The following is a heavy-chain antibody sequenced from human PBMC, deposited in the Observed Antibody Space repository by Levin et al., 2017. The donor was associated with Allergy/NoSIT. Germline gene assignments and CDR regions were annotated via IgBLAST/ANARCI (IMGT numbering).Heavy chain of an antibody. CDR2: IYYSGGT. CDR3: VRGHSGGDWYFDL. CDR1: GGSISSGGHY. Sequence: SETLSLTCTVSGGSISSGGHYWSWIRQPPGKGLEWIGYIYYSGGTSYNPSLKSRLTISVDTSKNQFSLKLGSVTAADTAVYYCVRGHSGGDWYFDLWGRGTLVTVSS. D-gene: IGHD1-14*01. V-gene: IGHV4-31*03. J-gene: IGHJ2*01.